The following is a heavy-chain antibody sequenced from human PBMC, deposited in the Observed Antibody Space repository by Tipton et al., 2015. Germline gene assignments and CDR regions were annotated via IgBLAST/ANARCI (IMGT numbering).Heavy chain of an antibody. V-gene: IGHV3-53*01. CDR1: GLTVSNNY. D-gene: IGHD3-3*01. CDR3: ARTKDYDFWSGSPLDY. J-gene: IGHJ4*02. CDR2: VYSGGRT. Sequence: SLSLSCAASGLTVSNNYMSWVRQAPGKGLEWVSVVYSGGRTYYADSVKGRFTISRDNSKNTLYLQMNSLRAEDTAVYYCARTKDYDFWSGSPLDYWGQGTLVTVSS.